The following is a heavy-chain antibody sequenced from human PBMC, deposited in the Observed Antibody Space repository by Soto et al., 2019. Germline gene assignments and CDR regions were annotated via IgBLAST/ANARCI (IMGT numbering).Heavy chain of an antibody. CDR2: ISYSGST. CDR3: ARVLSGSSLFDY. V-gene: IGHV4-59*01. J-gene: IGHJ4*02. Sequence: PSETLSLTCTVSGGSIISDYWSWIRQPPGKGLEWIGYISYSGSTNYNPSLKSLVTISVDTSKNQFSLKLFSVTAADTAVYYCARVLSGSSLFDYWGQGILVTVSS. CDR1: GGSIISDY. D-gene: IGHD1-26*01.